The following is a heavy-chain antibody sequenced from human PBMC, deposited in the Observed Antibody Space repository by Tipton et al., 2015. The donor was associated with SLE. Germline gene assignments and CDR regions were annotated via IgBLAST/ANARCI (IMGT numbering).Heavy chain of an antibody. D-gene: IGHD2-2*01. CDR1: GDSISSGDYY. J-gene: IGHJ3*02. CDR3: ARDLGYCSSSSCSDAFDI. Sequence: LRLSCTVSGDSISSGDYYWSWIRQPPGKGLEWIGYIYYSGSTYYNPSLKSRITISVDTSKNQFSLKLSSVTAADTAVYYCARDLGYCSSSSCSDAFDIWGQGTMVTVSS. CDR2: IYYSGST. V-gene: IGHV4-30-4*01.